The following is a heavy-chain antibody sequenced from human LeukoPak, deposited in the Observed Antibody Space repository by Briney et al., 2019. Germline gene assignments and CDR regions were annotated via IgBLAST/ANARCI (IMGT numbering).Heavy chain of an antibody. CDR1: GGTFSSYA. Sequence: ASVKVSCKASGGTFSSYAISWVRQAPGQGLEWMGGIIPIFGTANYAQKFQGRVTITADESTSTAYMELSSLRSEDTAVYYCAVCGGDCKDYYYYGMDVWGQGTTVTVSS. V-gene: IGHV1-69*13. CDR3: AVCGGDCKDYYYYGMDV. CDR2: IIPIFGTA. D-gene: IGHD2-21*02. J-gene: IGHJ6*02.